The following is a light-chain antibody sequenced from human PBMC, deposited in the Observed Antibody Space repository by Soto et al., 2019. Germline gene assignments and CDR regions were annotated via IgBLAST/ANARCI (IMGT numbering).Light chain of an antibody. CDR2: GES. Sequence: ETVMTQSPATLSVSPGERATLSCRASQSIRSHLAWFQQKPGQTPRLLIYGESTRATGIPARFSGSGSGTLFTLTISSLQSEDFGVYYCQQYNKWPWTFGQGTKVDIK. CDR3: QQYNKWPWT. J-gene: IGKJ1*01. CDR1: QSIRSH. V-gene: IGKV3-15*01.